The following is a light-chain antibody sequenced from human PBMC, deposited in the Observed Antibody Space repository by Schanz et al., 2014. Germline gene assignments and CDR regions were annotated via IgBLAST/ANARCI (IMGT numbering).Light chain of an antibody. V-gene: IGKV3D-15*01. CDR3: QQYNNWPPLT. J-gene: IGKJ4*01. Sequence: EIVLTQSPGTLSLSPGERATLSCRTSQSVNTYLAWYQQKPGQAPRLLIYGASTRATGIPDRFSGSGSGTEFTLTISSLQSEDFAVYYCQQYNNWPPLTFGGGTKVEIK. CDR1: QSVNTY. CDR2: GAS.